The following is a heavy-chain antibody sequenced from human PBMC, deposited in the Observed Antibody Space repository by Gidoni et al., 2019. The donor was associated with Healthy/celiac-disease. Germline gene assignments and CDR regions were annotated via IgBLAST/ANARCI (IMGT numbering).Heavy chain of an antibody. V-gene: IGHV4-59*01. D-gene: IGHD2-2*01. CDR1: GGYISSYY. CDR3: ARAVYCSSTSCYEDYYYYYMDV. CDR2: IYYSGST. J-gene: IGHJ6*03. Sequence: QVQLQESGPGLVKPSETLSLTCTVSGGYISSYYWSWIRQPPGKGLEWIGYIYYSGSTNYNPSLKSRVTISVDTSKNQFSLKLSSVTAADTAVYYCARAVYCSSTSCYEDYYYYYMDVWGKGTTVTVSS.